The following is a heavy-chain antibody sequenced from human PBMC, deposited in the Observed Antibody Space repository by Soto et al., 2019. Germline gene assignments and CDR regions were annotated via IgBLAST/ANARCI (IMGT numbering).Heavy chain of an antibody. J-gene: IGHJ6*02. Sequence: QVQLVQSGAEVKKPGASVKVSCKASGYTFTSYDINWVRQATGQGLEWMGWMNPNSGNTGYAQKFQGRVTKTRNTSLSTAYMELSSLRSEDTAVYYCARITMVRVVTLLGYGMDVWGQGTTVTVSS. CDR1: GYTFTSYD. CDR3: ARITMVRVVTLLGYGMDV. CDR2: MNPNSGNT. V-gene: IGHV1-8*01. D-gene: IGHD3-10*01.